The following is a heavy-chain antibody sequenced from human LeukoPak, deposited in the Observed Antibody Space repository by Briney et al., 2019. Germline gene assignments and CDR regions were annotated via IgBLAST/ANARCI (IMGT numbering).Heavy chain of an antibody. CDR2: SSTSGDTS. V-gene: IGHV3-48*03. J-gene: IGHJ4*02. D-gene: IGHD6-19*01. CDR3: ARMAVAGQYNEY. CDR1: GFTFSSYE. Sequence: PGGSLRLSCAASGFTFSSYEMNWVRQAPGKALEWISYSSTSGDTSHYADSVKGRFTISRDNDRNSLYLQMNSLRADDTAIYYCARMAVAGQYNEYWGQGTLVTVSS.